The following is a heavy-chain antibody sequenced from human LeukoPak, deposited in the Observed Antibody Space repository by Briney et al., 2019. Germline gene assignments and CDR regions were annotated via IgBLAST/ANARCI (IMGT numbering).Heavy chain of an antibody. Sequence: SETLSLTCSVSGGSISSSSYYWGWIRQPPGKGLEWIGSIYYSGSTYYNPSLKSRVTISVDTSKNQFSLKLSSVPAADTAVYYCARASDSSGLFDYWGQGTLVTVSS. CDR1: GGSISSSSYY. J-gene: IGHJ4*02. CDR2: IYYSGST. D-gene: IGHD3-22*01. CDR3: ARASDSSGLFDY. V-gene: IGHV4-39*07.